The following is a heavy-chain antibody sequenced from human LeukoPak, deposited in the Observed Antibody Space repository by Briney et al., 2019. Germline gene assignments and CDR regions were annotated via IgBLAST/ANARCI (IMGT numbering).Heavy chain of an antibody. CDR1: GYTFTSYA. Sequence: ASVKVSCKASGYTFTSYAMHWVRQAPGQGLEWMGRINPNSGGTNYAQKFQGRVTMTRDTSISTAYMELSRLRSDDTAVYYCARARGTMVRGVPLNWFDPWGQGTLVTVSS. CDR2: INPNSGGT. D-gene: IGHD3-10*01. J-gene: IGHJ5*02. CDR3: ARARGTMVRGVPLNWFDP. V-gene: IGHV1-2*06.